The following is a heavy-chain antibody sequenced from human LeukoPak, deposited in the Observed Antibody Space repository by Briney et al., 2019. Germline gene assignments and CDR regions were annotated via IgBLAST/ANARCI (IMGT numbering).Heavy chain of an antibody. CDR2: ISSSSSYI. V-gene: IGHV3-21*01. CDR3: ASEGTAMVSSDY. D-gene: IGHD5-18*01. J-gene: IGHJ4*02. Sequence: GGSLRLSCAASGFTFSSYSMNWVRQAPGKGLEWVSSISSSSSYIYYADSVKGRFTISRDNAKNSLYLQMNSLRAEDTAVYYCASEGTAMVSSDYWGQGTLVTVSS. CDR1: GFTFSSYS.